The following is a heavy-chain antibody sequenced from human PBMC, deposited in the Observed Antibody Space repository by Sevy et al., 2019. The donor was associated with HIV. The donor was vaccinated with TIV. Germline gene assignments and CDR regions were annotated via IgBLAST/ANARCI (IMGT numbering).Heavy chain of an antibody. D-gene: IGHD2-15*01. CDR3: ASGECGSCYPGSYDYGMDV. Sequence: ASVKVSCKASGGTFSSYAISWVRQAPGQGLEWMGGIIPIFGTANYAQKFQGRVTITADESTSTAYMELSSLGSEDTAVYYCASGECGSCYPGSYDYGMDVWGQGTTVTVSS. CDR1: GGTFSSYA. J-gene: IGHJ6*02. V-gene: IGHV1-69*13. CDR2: IIPIFGTA.